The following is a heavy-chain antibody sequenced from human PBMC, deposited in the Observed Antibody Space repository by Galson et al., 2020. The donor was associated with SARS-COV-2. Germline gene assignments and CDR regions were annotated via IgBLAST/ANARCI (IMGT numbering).Heavy chain of an antibody. Sequence: ALHGESLKISCAASGFTFSSYWMHWVRQVPGKGLVWVSRIESDGSSTTYADSVKGRFTISRDNAKNTLYLQMNSLRDEDTAVYYCATLATTVTIASTLPFNNWGQGTLVTVSS. J-gene: IGHJ4*02. CDR2: IESDGSST. V-gene: IGHV3-74*01. CDR1: GFTFSSYW. CDR3: ATLATTVTIASTLPFNN. D-gene: IGHD4-17*01.